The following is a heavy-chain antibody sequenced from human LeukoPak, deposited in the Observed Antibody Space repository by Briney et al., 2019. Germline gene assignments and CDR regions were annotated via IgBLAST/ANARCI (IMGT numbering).Heavy chain of an antibody. D-gene: IGHD3-3*01. J-gene: IGHJ4*02. CDR1: GFIFSDYG. CDR2: ISASGSAT. CDR3: AKGGHYTYFEY. Sequence: GGSLRLSCAASGFIFSDYGMNWVRQAPGKGLEWVAAISASGSATSYADSVRGRFTISRDNSKSTTYLQMNSLRAEDTAVYYCAKGGHYTYFEYWGQGTLVTVSS. V-gene: IGHV3-23*01.